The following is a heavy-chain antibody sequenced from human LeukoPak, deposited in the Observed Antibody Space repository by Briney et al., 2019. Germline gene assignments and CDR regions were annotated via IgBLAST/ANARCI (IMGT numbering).Heavy chain of an antibody. V-gene: IGHV4-34*01. CDR2: INHSGST. CDR3: ARGRRAAAGRRWFDP. J-gene: IGHJ5*02. CDR1: GGSFSGYY. Sequence: SETLSLTCAVYGGSFSGYYWSWIRQPPGKGLEWIGEINHSGSTNYNPSLKSRVTISVDTSKNQFSLKLSSVTAADTAVYYCARGRRAAAGRRWFDPWGQGTLVTVSS. D-gene: IGHD6-13*01.